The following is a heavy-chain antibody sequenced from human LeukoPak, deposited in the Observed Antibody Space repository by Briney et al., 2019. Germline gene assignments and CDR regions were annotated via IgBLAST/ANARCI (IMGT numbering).Heavy chain of an antibody. CDR3: AREGGDGYNLYYFDY. CDR1: GGSTSSGSYY. V-gene: IGHV4-61*02. CDR2: IYTSGST. Sequence: SETLSLTCTVSGGSTSSGSYYWSWIRQPAGKGLEWIGRIYTSGSTNYNPSLKSRVTISVDTSKNQFSLKLSSVAAADTVVYYCAREGGDGYNLYYFDYWGQGTLVTVSS. D-gene: IGHD5-24*01. J-gene: IGHJ4*02.